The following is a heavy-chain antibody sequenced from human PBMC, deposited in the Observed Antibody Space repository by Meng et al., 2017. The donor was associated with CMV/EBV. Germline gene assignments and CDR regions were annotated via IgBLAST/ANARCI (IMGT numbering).Heavy chain of an antibody. CDR3: AKDESNGYTDY. CDR2: INPNNRDT. CDR1: GYTFSGYF. D-gene: IGHD5-18*01. V-gene: IGHV1-2*02. Sequence: SCTASGYTFSGYFIHWIRQAPGQRLEWMGWINPNNRDTKYAERFQGRVTMTRDTSTNTVYMELGSLRFVDTAIYYCAKDESNGYTDYWGPGTLVTVSS. J-gene: IGHJ4*02.